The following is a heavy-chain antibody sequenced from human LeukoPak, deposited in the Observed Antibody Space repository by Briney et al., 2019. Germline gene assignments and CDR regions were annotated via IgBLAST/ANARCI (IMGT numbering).Heavy chain of an antibody. J-gene: IGHJ3*02. CDR1: GGSISSYY. CDR3: ARDPTTVTKGLDI. V-gene: IGHV4-59*01. CDR2: ISHIGST. Sequence: SETLSLTCTVSGGSISSYYWSWIRQPPGKGLEWIGYISHIGSTNYNPSLKSRVTISVDTSKNQFSLKLSSVTAADTAVYYCARDPTTVTKGLDIWGQGTMVTVSS. D-gene: IGHD4-17*01.